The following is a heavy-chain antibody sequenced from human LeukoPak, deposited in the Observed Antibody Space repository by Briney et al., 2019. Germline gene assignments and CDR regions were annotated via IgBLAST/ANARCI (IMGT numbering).Heavy chain of an antibody. CDR2: IYYSGST. J-gene: IGHJ6*02. Sequence: SETLSLTCTVSGGSISSYYWSWIRQPPGKGLEWIGYIYYSGSTNYNPSLKSRVTISVDTSKNQFSLKLSSVTAADTAVYYCARGFRDYDILTGYPTYYYGMDVWGQGTTVIVSS. D-gene: IGHD3-9*01. CDR1: GGSISSYY. V-gene: IGHV4-59*01. CDR3: ARGFRDYDILTGYPTYYYGMDV.